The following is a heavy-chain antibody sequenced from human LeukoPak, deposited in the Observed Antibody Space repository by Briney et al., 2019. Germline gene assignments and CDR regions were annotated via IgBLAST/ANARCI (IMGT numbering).Heavy chain of an antibody. CDR2: IYPGDSDT. Sequence: GDSLKIFCKGSGYSFTTYWSGWVRQMPGKGLEWMGIIYPGDSDTRYSPSFQGRVTISADKSINTAYLQWSSLKASDTAMYYCARRGKVGTTGYYYMDVWGEGTTVTVSS. CDR1: GYSFTTYW. D-gene: IGHD1-26*01. J-gene: IGHJ6*03. CDR3: ARRGKVGTTGYYYMDV. V-gene: IGHV5-51*01.